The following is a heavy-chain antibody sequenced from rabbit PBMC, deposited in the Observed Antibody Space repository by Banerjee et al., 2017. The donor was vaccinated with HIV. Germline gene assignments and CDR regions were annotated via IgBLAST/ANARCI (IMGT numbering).Heavy chain of an antibody. CDR3: ATPGDYDTFNL. V-gene: IGHV1S45*01. CDR2: IYTGSGTT. D-gene: IGHD2-1*01. J-gene: IGHJ4*01. CDR1: GFSFSSSYD. Sequence: QEQLVESGGGLVQPEGSLTLTCTASGFSFSSSYDMCWVRQAPGKGLEWIGCIYTGSGTTYYASWAKGRFTISKTSSTTVTLQMTSLTAADTATYFCATPGDYDTFNLRGPGTLVTVS.